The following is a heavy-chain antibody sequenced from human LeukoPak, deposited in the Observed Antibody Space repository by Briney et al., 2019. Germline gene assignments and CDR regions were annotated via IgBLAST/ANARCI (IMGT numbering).Heavy chain of an antibody. CDR2: IYPGDSDT. V-gene: IGHV5-51*01. J-gene: IGHJ3*02. CDR1: GSIFTSYW. CDR3: ARHGYYDSSGYTTSDI. Sequence: GGSREISGQGSGSIFTSYWIGGGRQLPGKGLEGMGIIYPGDSDTRDSPSFQGQVTISADKSISTAYLQWSSLKASDTAMYYCARHGYYDSSGYTTSDIWGQGAMVTVSS. D-gene: IGHD3-22*01.